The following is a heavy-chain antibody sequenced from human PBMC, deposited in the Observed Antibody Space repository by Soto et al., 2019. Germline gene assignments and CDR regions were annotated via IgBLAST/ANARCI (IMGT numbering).Heavy chain of an antibody. Sequence: QVQLVQSGPEVKKPGASVKVSCRTSGYTFTTFGITWVRQAPGQGLEWMGWISTDKGHTNYAQKFQGRVTMTTDTSTSTAYIELRSLRSDDTAIYYCATRSPAFDYWCQGTLVTVST. CDR1: GYTFTTFG. J-gene: IGHJ4*02. CDR2: ISTDKGHT. V-gene: IGHV1-18*01. CDR3: ATRSPAFDY.